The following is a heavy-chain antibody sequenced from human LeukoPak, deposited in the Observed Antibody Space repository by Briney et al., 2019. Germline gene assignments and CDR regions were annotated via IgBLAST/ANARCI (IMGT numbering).Heavy chain of an antibody. CDR3: ARHLTVTTTDFDY. V-gene: IGHV4-59*08. J-gene: IGHJ4*02. CDR1: GGPISSYY. Sequence: SETLSLTCTVSGGPISSYYWSWIRQPPGKGLEWIGYIYYSGSTNYNPSPKSRVTISVDTSKNQFSLKLSSVTAADTAVYYCARHLTVTTTDFDYWGQGTLVTVSS. D-gene: IGHD4-17*01. CDR2: IYYSGST.